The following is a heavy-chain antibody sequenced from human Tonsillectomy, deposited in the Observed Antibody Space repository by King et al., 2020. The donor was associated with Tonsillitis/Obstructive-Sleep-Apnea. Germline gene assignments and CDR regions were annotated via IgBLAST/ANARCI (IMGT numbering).Heavy chain of an antibody. CDR3: AREAGGLVYYYYMDV. D-gene: IGHD3-16*01. Sequence: VQLVESGAEVKRPGASVKVSCKASGYTFTSYYFHWVRQAPGQGLEWMGIINPSGGRTSYAQKFQGRVTMTSDTSTSTVYMELSSLRSEDTAVYYCAREAGGLVYYYYMDVWGKGTTVTVSS. CDR2: INPSGGRT. V-gene: IGHV1-46*01. J-gene: IGHJ6*03. CDR1: GYTFTSYY.